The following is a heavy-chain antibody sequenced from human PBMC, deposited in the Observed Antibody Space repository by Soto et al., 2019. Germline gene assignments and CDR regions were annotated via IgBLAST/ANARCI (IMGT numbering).Heavy chain of an antibody. J-gene: IGHJ4*02. CDR3: ARQPYCSSTSRYTVES. Sequence: GESLKISCKGSGYSFTSYWIGWVRQMRGKGLEWMWIIYPCDSDTRYSPSFQGQVTISADKSISTAYLQWSSLKASDTAMYYCARQPYCSSTSRYTVESWGQRPPVTVSS. CDR2: IYPCDSDT. CDR1: GYSFTSYW. V-gene: IGHV5-51*01. D-gene: IGHD2-2*02.